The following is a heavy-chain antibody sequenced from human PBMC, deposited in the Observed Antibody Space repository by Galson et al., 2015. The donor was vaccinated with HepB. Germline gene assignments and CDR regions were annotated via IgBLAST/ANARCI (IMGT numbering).Heavy chain of an antibody. CDR2: ISSSSTYI. CDR1: GFTFSDYS. CDR3: ARGPDLEFDY. J-gene: IGHJ4*02. V-gene: IGHV3-21*01. Sequence: SLRLSCAASGFTFSDYSMSWVRQAPGKGLEWVSSISSSSTYIYYADSVKGRFTISRDDAKNSLYLQMNSLRVEDTAVYYCARGPDLEFDYWGQGTLVTVSS.